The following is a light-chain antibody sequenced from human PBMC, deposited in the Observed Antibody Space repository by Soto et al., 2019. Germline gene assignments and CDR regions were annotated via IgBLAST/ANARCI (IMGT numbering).Light chain of an antibody. CDR1: QSVSSGY. J-gene: IGKJ1*01. V-gene: IGKV3-20*01. Sequence: EIVLTQSPGTLSLSPGDGATLSCRASQSVSSGYLAWYQQKTGQAPRLLIYGASRRAGGIPDRFSGSGSGTDFTLSISRLEPEDFAVYWCQHYGNSPTFGQVTRVQVK. CDR2: GAS. CDR3: QHYGNSPT.